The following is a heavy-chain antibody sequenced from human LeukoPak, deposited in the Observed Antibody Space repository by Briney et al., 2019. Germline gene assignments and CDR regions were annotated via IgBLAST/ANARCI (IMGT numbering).Heavy chain of an antibody. CDR2: ISYDGSNK. J-gene: IGHJ4*02. CDR3: AKEYSSGWSSLDY. CDR1: GFTFSSYA. D-gene: IGHD6-19*01. Sequence: GGSLRLSCAASGFTFSSYAMHWVRQAPGKGLEWVAVISYDGSNKYYADSVKGRFTISRDNSKNTLYLQMNSLRAEDTAVYYCAKEYSSGWSSLDYWGQGTLVTVSS. V-gene: IGHV3-30-3*01.